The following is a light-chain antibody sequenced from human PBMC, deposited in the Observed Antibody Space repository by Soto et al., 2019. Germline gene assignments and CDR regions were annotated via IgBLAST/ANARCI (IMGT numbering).Light chain of an antibody. Sequence: EIVITQSPATLSVSPGEGATLFCRASQNMKRNVAWFQQKPGQAPRLLMSAASTRATGTPARFSGSGFGTEFTLSIASLQSEDFAVYYCQVRTNWSIAFGRGTRLEIK. CDR3: QVRTNWSIA. CDR2: AAS. J-gene: IGKJ5*01. V-gene: IGKV3D-15*01. CDR1: QNMKRN.